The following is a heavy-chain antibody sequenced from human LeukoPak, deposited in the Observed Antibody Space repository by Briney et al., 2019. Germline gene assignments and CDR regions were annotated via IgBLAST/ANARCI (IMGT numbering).Heavy chain of an antibody. Sequence: PGGSLRLSCAASGFTFSSSGMNWVRQAPGKGLEWVSSISSSSSYIYYADSVKGRFTISRDNAKNSLYLQMNSLRAEDTAVYYCARTPSGSYYYGMDVWGQGTTVTVSS. CDR3: ARTPSGSYYYGMDV. V-gene: IGHV3-21*01. CDR2: ISSSSSYI. CDR1: GFTFSSSG. D-gene: IGHD1-26*01. J-gene: IGHJ6*02.